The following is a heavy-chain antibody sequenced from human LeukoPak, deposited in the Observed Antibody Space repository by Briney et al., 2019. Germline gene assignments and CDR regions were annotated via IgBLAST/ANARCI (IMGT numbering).Heavy chain of an antibody. D-gene: IGHD6-19*01. V-gene: IGHV1-2*02. CDR3: ARLYSSGWLAVYCFDY. Sequence: ASVKVSCKASGYTFTGYYMHWVRQAPGQGLEWMGWINPNSGGTNYAQKFQGRVTMTRDTSISTAYMELSRLRSDDTAVYYCARLYSSGWLAVYCFDYWGQGTLVTVSS. CDR2: INPNSGGT. J-gene: IGHJ4*02. CDR1: GYTFTGYY.